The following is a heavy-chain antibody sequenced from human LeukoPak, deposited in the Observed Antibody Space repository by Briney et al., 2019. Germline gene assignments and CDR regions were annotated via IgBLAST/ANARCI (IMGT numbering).Heavy chain of an antibody. D-gene: IGHD3-22*01. CDR1: GFTFSSYA. CDR3: AKDTGITMIVVVITGYFDY. J-gene: IGHJ4*02. Sequence: GRSLRLSCAASGFTFSSYAMHWVRQAPGKGLEWVAVISYDGSNKYYADSVKGRFTISRDNSKNTLYLQMNSLRAEDTAVYYCAKDTGITMIVVVITGYFDYWGQGTLVTVSS. CDR2: ISYDGSNK. V-gene: IGHV3-30-3*01.